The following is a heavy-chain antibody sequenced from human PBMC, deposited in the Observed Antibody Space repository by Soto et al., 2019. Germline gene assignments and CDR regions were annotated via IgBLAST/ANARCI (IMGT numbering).Heavy chain of an antibody. CDR1: GGTFSSYA. D-gene: IGHD5-12*01. J-gene: IGHJ3*02. Sequence: SVKVSCKASGGTFSSYAISWVRQAPGQGLEWMGGIIPIFGTANYAQKFKGRVTMTADKSTSTAYMELSSLRSEDTAVYYCACTGEMATIQNAFDIWGQGTMVTVSS. CDR2: IIPIFGTA. V-gene: IGHV1-69*06. CDR3: ACTGEMATIQNAFDI.